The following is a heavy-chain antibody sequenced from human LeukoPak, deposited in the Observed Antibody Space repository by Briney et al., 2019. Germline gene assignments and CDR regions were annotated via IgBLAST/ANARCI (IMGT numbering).Heavy chain of an antibody. CDR1: RFTFSTFW. CDR2: IKEDGNEQ. J-gene: IGHJ3*02. CDR3: VIDSSPYCGSGCWYDAFEI. D-gene: IGHD2-21*02. Sequence: PGGSLRLSCAASRFTFSTFWMTWVRQAPGKGLEWVANIKEDGNEQNYVDSVKGRFTISRDNAKNSLYLQMNSLRAEDTAVYHCVIDSSPYCGSGCWYDAFEIWGQGTMVTVSS. V-gene: IGHV3-7*01.